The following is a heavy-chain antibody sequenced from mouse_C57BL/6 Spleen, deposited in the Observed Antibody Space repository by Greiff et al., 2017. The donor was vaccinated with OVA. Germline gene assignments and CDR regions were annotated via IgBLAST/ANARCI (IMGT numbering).Heavy chain of an antibody. CDR2: ISYDGSN. Sequence: ESGPGLVKPSQSLSLTCSVTGYSITSGYYWNWIRQFPGNKLEWMGYISYDGSNNYNPSLKNRISITRDTSKNQFFLKLNSVTTEDTATYYCATIYYYYFDYWGQGTTLTVSS. V-gene: IGHV3-6*01. D-gene: IGHD2-1*01. CDR3: ATIYYYYFDY. J-gene: IGHJ2*01. CDR1: GYSITSGYY.